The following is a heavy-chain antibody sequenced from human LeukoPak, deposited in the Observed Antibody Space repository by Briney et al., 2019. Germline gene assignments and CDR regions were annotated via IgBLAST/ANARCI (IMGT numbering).Heavy chain of an antibody. J-gene: IGHJ4*02. V-gene: IGHV3-33*06. Sequence: GGSLRLSCAASGFTFSSYGMHWVRQAPGKGLEWVAVILSDGSKEFYTDSVKGRFTISRDNSKNTLYLQMNSLRAEDTAVYYCAKDRSYSSSSVRLDYWGQGTLVTVSS. CDR2: ILSDGSKE. D-gene: IGHD6-6*01. CDR1: GFTFSSYG. CDR3: AKDRSYSSSSVRLDY.